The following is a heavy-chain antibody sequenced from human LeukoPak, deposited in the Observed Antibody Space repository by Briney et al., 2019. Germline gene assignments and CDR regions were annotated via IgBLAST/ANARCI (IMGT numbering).Heavy chain of an antibody. Sequence: SETLSLTCAVYGGSFSGYYWSWIRQPPGKGLEWIGEINHSGSTNYNPSLKSRVTISVDTSKNQFSLKLSSVTAADTAVYYCARHDYYDSSGNDAFDIWGQGTMVTVSS. CDR1: GGSFSGYY. V-gene: IGHV4-34*01. D-gene: IGHD3-22*01. J-gene: IGHJ3*02. CDR2: INHSGST. CDR3: ARHDYYDSSGNDAFDI.